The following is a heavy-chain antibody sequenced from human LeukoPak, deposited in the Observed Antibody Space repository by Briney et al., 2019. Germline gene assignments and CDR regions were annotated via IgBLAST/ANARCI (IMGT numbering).Heavy chain of an antibody. CDR3: ARGYDFTNGYFNYFDA. CDR1: GFTFSSFG. J-gene: IGHJ4*02. CDR2: IWYDGTQQ. Sequence: GGSLRLSCAASGFTFSSFGIHWVRQTPGKGLDWVALIWYDGTQQFYADSVKGRFTISRGNSKNTVYLQMTSLRVEDTALYYCARGYDFTNGYFNYFDAWGQGTLVTVSS. V-gene: IGHV3-33*01. D-gene: IGHD3-3*01.